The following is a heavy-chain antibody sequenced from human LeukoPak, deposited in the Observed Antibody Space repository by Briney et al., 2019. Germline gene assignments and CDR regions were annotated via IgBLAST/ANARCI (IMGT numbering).Heavy chain of an antibody. CDR3: ARAQEDIVVVPGARGFDY. D-gene: IGHD2-2*01. Sequence: GGSLRLSCAASGFTFSSYEMNWVRQAPGKGLGWVSYISSSGSTIYYADSVKGRFTISRDNAKNSLYLQMNSLRAEDTAAYYCARAQEDIVVVPGARGFDYWGQGTLVTVSS. CDR1: GFTFSSYE. CDR2: ISSSGSTI. J-gene: IGHJ4*02. V-gene: IGHV3-48*03.